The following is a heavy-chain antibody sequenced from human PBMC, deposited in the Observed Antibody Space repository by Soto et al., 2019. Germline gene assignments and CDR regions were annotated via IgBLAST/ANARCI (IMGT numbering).Heavy chain of an antibody. D-gene: IGHD6-19*01. CDR1: GFTFNSFD. Sequence: GGSLRLSCAASGFTFNSFDLGWVRQAPGKGLEWVSAISNSGVRAYYADSAKGRFTISRDNSKNTLSLQMNSLRAEDTAVYYCAKDSRRSSGWYYFDHWGQGTLVTVSS. CDR3: AKDSRRSSGWYYFDH. J-gene: IGHJ4*02. CDR2: ISNSGVRA. V-gene: IGHV3-23*01.